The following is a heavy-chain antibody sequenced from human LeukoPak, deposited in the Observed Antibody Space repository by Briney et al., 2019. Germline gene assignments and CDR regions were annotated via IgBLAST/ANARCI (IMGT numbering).Heavy chain of an antibody. CDR1: GGSISSYY. Sequence: PSETLSLTCTVSGGSISSYYWSWIRQPPGKGLEWIGYIYYSGSTSYNPSLKSRVTISVDTSKNHFSLKLSSVTAADTAVYYCARGFSGSFYYYYYMDVWGKGTTVTVSS. CDR2: IYYSGST. D-gene: IGHD1-26*01. J-gene: IGHJ6*03. V-gene: IGHV4-59*01. CDR3: ARGFSGSFYYYYYMDV.